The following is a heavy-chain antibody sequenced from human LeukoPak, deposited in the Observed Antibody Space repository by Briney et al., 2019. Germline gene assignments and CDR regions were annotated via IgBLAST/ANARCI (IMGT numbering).Heavy chain of an antibody. CDR2: INPNSGGT. Sequence: ASVKVSCKASGYTFTGYYMHWVRQAPGQGLEWMGWINPNSGGTNYTQKFQGRVTMTRDTSISTAYMELSRLRSDDTAVYYCAGDGGGGYGLVELNFDYWGQGTLVTVSS. CDR3: AGDGGGGYGLVELNFDY. J-gene: IGHJ4*02. V-gene: IGHV1-2*02. D-gene: IGHD6-19*01. CDR1: GYTFTGYY.